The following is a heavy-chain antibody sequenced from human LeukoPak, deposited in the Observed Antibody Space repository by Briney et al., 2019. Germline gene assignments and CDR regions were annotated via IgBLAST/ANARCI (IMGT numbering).Heavy chain of an antibody. CDR2: ISYVGSNK. D-gene: IGHD6-19*01. CDR3: ARVHSSGWYLIDY. Sequence: GGSLRLSCAASGFTFSTYSMHWVRQAPGKGLEWVAVISYVGSNKYYADSVKGRFTISRDDSKNTLYLQMNSVRVEDTAMYYCARVHSSGWYLIDYWGQGTLVTVSS. V-gene: IGHV3-30-3*01. CDR1: GFTFSTYS. J-gene: IGHJ4*02.